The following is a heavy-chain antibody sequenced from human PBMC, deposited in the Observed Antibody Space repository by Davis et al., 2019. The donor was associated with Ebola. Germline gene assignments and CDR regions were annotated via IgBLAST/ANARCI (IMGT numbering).Heavy chain of an antibody. CDR1: AATLSSYA. CDR3: ASPGPVGGGYSHY. V-gene: IGHV1-69*04. J-gene: IGHJ4*02. CDR2: IIPILGIA. Sequence: SSVTVSCKASAATLSSYAFSWVRQAPGQGLEWMGRIIPILGIANYAQKFQGRVTMTRDTSTSTVYMELSSLRSEDTAVYYCASPGPVGGGYSHYWGQGTLVTVPS. D-gene: IGHD1-26*01.